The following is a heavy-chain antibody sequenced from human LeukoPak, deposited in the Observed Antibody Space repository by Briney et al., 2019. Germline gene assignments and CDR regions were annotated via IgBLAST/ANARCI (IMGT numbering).Heavy chain of an antibody. CDR2: IIRIFGTA. Sequence: ASVKVSCKASGGTFSSYAISWVRQAPGQGLEWVGGIIRIFGTATYAQKFQGRVTITADESTSTASMELSSLRSEDTAVYYCARGAIVVVPAAMCYFDYWGQGTLVTVSS. CDR3: ARGAIVVVPAAMCYFDY. CDR1: GGTFSSYA. D-gene: IGHD2-2*01. V-gene: IGHV1-69*01. J-gene: IGHJ4*02.